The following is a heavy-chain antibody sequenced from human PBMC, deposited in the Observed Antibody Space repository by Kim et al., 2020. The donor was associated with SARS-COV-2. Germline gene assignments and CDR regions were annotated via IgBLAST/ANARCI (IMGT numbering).Heavy chain of an antibody. CDR3: ARVGYYYDILTGYYPYYFDY. CDR2: IKQDGSEK. CDR1: GFTFSSYW. Sequence: GGSLRLSCAASGFTFSSYWMSWVRQAPGKGLEWVANIKQDGSEKYYVDSVKGRFTISRDNAKNSLYLQMNSLRAEDTAVYYCARVGYYYDILTGYYPYYFDYWGQGTLVTVSS. D-gene: IGHD3-9*01. V-gene: IGHV3-7*03. J-gene: IGHJ4*02.